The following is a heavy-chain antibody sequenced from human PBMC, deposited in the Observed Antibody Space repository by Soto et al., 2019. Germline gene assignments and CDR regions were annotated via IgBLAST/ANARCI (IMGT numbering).Heavy chain of an antibody. V-gene: IGHV1-46*01. J-gene: IGHJ6*02. CDR3: ASESITIFGVVTPNYYYYGMDV. CDR1: GYTFTSYY. D-gene: IGHD3-3*01. CDR2: INPSGGST. Sequence: EASVKVSCKASGYTFTSYYMHWVRQAPGQGLEWMGIINPSGGSTSYAQKFQGRVTMTRDTSTSTVYMELSSLRSEDTAVYYCASESITIFGVVTPNYYYYGMDVWGQGTTVTVSS.